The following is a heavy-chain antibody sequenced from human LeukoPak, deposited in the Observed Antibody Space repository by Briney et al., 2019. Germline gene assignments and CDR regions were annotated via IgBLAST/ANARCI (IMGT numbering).Heavy chain of an antibody. Sequence: SQTLSLTCTVSGGSISSGDYYWSWIRQPPGKGLEWIGYIYYSGSTYYNPSLKSRVTISVDTSKNQFSLKLSSVTAADTAVYYCARNQEAMVRGSRNNWYFDLWGRGTLVTVSS. D-gene: IGHD3-10*01. V-gene: IGHV4-30-4*01. CDR2: IYYSGST. CDR1: GGSISSGDYY. CDR3: ARNQEAMVRGSRNNWYFDL. J-gene: IGHJ2*01.